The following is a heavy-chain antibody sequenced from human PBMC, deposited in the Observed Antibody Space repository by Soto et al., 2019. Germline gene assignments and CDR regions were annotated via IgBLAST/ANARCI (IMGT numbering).Heavy chain of an antibody. D-gene: IGHD3-10*01. V-gene: IGHV3-9*01. CDR3: AKDPRVRGIYYYYYMDV. CDR2: ISWNSGSI. Sequence: SLKISCAASGFTFDDYAMHWVRQAPGKGLEWVSGISWNSGSIGYADSVKGRFTISRDNAKNSLYLQMNSLRAEDTALYYCAKDPRVRGIYYYYYMDVWGKGTTVTVSS. J-gene: IGHJ6*03. CDR1: GFTFDDYA.